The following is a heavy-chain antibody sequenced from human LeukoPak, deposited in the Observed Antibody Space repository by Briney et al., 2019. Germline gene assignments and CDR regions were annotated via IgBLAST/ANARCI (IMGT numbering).Heavy chain of an antibody. V-gene: IGHV1-69*13. J-gene: IGHJ4*02. CDR1: RGTFSSYA. CDR2: IIPIIATT. CDR3: ATSGEITISLYYFDY. D-gene: IGHD3-3*01. Sequence: PGASVKVSCKASRGTFSSYAINWVRQAPGQGLEWMGGIIPIIATTDYAQKFRDRVTFTADESTSTAYMELSSLRSEDTAVYYCATSGEITISLYYFDYWGQGTLVTVSS.